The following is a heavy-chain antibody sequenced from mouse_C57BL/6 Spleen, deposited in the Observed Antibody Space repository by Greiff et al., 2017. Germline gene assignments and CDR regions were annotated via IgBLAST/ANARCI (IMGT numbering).Heavy chain of an antibody. D-gene: IGHD1-1*01. J-gene: IGHJ1*03. CDR2: IYPRSGDT. CDR1: GYTFTSYG. V-gene: IGHV1-81*01. CDR3: ASVRGDGCWCFDV. Sequence: QVQLQQSGAELARPGASVKLSCKASGYTFTSYGISWVKQRTGQGLEWIGEIYPRSGDTYYNEKFKGKATLTADKSSSTEYMELRSLPAEYSAVYFCASVRGDGCWCFDVWGTGTTVTVSA.